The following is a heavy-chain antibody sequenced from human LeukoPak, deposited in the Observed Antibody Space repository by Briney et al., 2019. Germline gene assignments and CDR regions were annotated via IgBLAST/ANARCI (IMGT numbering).Heavy chain of an antibody. J-gene: IGHJ4*02. V-gene: IGHV3-23*01. Sequence: GGSLRLXCAASGFTFSNYAITWIRQAPGKVLEWVSEISGSGESTYYGDSVKGRFTISRDNSKNTLYLQMNSLRAGDTAVYYCAREHWDFDYWGQGTLVTVSS. CDR1: GFTFSNYA. CDR3: AREHWDFDY. CDR2: ISGSGEST. D-gene: IGHD7-27*01.